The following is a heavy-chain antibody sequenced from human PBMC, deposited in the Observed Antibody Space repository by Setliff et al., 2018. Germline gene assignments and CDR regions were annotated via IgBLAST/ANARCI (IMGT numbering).Heavy chain of an antibody. CDR2: IKQDGSEK. D-gene: IGHD2-2*01. CDR3: ARARYCSSTSCYYYYYMDV. Sequence: GGSLRLSCAASGFTFSIYWMTWVRQAQGKGLEWVANIKQDGSEKYYVDSVKGRFTISRDNAKNTLYLQMNSLRAEDTAVYYCARARYCSSTSCYYYYYMDVWGKGTTVTVSS. CDR1: GFTFSIYW. J-gene: IGHJ6*03. V-gene: IGHV3-7*01.